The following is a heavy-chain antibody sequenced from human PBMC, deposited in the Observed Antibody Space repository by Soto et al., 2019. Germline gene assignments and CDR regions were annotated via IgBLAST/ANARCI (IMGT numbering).Heavy chain of an antibody. J-gene: IGHJ6*02. CDR2: ISTYNGNT. CDR1: GYTFTSYG. Sequence: QVQVMQSGAEVKKPGASVKVSCKASGYTFTSYGISWVRQAPGQGLEWMGWISTYNGNTNYAQKLQCRVTMTTDTSTSTAYMELRSLRSDDTAVYYCGRDLYPSVFYYGMDVWGQGTTVTVSS. D-gene: IGHD6-6*01. V-gene: IGHV1-18*01. CDR3: GRDLYPSVFYYGMDV.